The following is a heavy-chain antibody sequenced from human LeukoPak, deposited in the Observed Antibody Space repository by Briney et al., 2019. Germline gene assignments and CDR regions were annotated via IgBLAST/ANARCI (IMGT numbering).Heavy chain of an antibody. Sequence: PRGSPRLSCAASGFTFSSYEMNWVRQAPGKGLEWVSYISSSDGTIYYADSVKGRFTISRDNAKNSLYLQMNSLRAEDTAVYYCARDFVGAFDYWGQGTLV. J-gene: IGHJ4*02. V-gene: IGHV3-48*03. CDR1: GFTFSSYE. D-gene: IGHD2-21*01. CDR3: ARDFVGAFDY. CDR2: ISSSDGTI.